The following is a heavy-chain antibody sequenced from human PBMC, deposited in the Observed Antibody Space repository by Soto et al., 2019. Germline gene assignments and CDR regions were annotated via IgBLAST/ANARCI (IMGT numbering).Heavy chain of an antibody. CDR1: GASISSTSSY. D-gene: IGHD1-26*01. V-gene: IGHV4-39*01. CDR2: FFYNKNT. CDR3: ARHVKWEIFYYFEH. J-gene: IGHJ4*01. Sequence: SXTLSLTCTVSGASISSTSSYWGWVRQPPGKGLEWIGSFFYNKNTYYNPSLKSRVTISVDTSKRQFSLNRTSVTAADTAVYYCARHVKWEIFYYFEHLGQGSPVTVSS.